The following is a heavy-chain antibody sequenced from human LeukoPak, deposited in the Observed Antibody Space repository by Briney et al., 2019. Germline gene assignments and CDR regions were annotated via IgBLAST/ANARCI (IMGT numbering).Heavy chain of an antibody. CDR1: GYTFTSYG. D-gene: IGHD3-22*01. Sequence: ASVKVSCKASGYTFTSYGISWVRQAPGQGLEWMGMISPSGASTSYAQKFQGRVTMTRDVSTSTVYMELSSLRSEDTAVYYCARTYYYDSSGYYFDYWGQGTLVTVSS. CDR2: ISPSGAST. V-gene: IGHV1-46*01. CDR3: ARTYYYDSSGYYFDY. J-gene: IGHJ4*02.